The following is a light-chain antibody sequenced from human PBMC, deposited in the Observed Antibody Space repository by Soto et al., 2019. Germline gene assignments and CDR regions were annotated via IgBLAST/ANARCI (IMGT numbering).Light chain of an antibody. Sequence: DIQLTQSPSFLSASVGDRVTITCRASQDISNYLAWYQQKAGKAPRLLIYAASTLQNGVPSRFSGSGSGTEFTLTISSLRPEDLATYYCQQLNSFPRWTFGQGTK. V-gene: IGKV1-9*01. J-gene: IGKJ2*02. CDR3: QQLNSFPRWT. CDR1: QDISNY. CDR2: AAS.